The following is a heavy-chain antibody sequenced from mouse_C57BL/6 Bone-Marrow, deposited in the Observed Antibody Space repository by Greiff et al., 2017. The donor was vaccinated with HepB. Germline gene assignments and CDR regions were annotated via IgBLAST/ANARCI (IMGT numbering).Heavy chain of an antibody. CDR3: ARGGYGSSEWFAY. CDR2: ISSGGSYT. Sequence: EVHLVESGRDLVKPGGSLKLSCAASGFTFSSYGMSWVRQTPDKRLEWVATISSGGSYTYYPDSVKGRFTISRDNATNTLYLQMSSLKSEDTAMYYCARGGYGSSEWFAYWGQGTLVTVSA. CDR1: GFTFSSYG. V-gene: IGHV5-6*01. D-gene: IGHD1-1*01. J-gene: IGHJ3*01.